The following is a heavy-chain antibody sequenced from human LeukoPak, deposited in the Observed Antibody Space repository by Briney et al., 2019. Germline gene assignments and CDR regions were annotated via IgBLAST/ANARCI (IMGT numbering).Heavy chain of an antibody. CDR2: IYYSGST. V-gene: IGHV4-59*08. Sequence: SETPSLTCTVSGGSISSYYWSWIRQPPGKGLEWIGYIYYSGSTNYNPSLKSRVTISVDTSKNQFSLKLSSVTAADTAVYYCARQKRGAEYYYYGMDVWGQGTTVTVSS. CDR3: ARQKRGAEYYYYGMDV. D-gene: IGHD1-26*01. J-gene: IGHJ6*02. CDR1: GGSISSYY.